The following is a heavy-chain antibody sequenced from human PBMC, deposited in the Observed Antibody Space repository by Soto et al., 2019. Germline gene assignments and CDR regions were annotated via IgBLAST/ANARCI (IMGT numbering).Heavy chain of an antibody. J-gene: IGHJ2*01. CDR1: GGSISSYY. CDR2: IYYSGST. Sequence: QVQLQESGPGLVKPSETLSLTCTVSGGSISSYYWSWIRQPPGKGLEWIGYIYYSGSTNYNPSLKSRVTISVDTSKNQFSLQLSSVTAADTAVYCCARVAVAGYWYFDLWGRGTLVTVSS. CDR3: ARVAVAGYWYFDL. V-gene: IGHV4-59*01. D-gene: IGHD6-19*01.